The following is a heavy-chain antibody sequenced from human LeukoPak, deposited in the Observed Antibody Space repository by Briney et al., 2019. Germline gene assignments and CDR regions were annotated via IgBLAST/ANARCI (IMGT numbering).Heavy chain of an antibody. CDR1: GFTFSSYA. CDR3: AKANVDTAMVLVRLIRYYFDY. D-gene: IGHD5-18*01. Sequence: PGGSLRLSCAASGFTFSSYAMHWVRQAPGKGLEWVAVISYDGSNKYYADSVKGRFTISRDNSKNTLYLQMNSLRAEDTAVYYCAKANVDTAMVLVRLIRYYFDYWGQGTLVTVSS. J-gene: IGHJ4*02. CDR2: ISYDGSNK. V-gene: IGHV3-30*04.